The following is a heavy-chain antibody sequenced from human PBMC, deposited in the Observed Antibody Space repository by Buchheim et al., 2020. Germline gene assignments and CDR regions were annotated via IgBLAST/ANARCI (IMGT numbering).Heavy chain of an antibody. D-gene: IGHD3-3*01. Sequence: QVQLVQSGAEVKKPGASVKVSCKAAGHTFSNYDINWVRQATGQGLEWMGWMNTDGGNTGYAQKFQGRVAMTRNTSTGTAYMELRSLKSEDTAVYYCARSQWDFWSGYSWWYFDLWGRGTL. CDR2: MNTDGGNT. V-gene: IGHV1-8*01. J-gene: IGHJ2*01. CDR1: GHTFSNYD. CDR3: ARSQWDFWSGYSWWYFDL.